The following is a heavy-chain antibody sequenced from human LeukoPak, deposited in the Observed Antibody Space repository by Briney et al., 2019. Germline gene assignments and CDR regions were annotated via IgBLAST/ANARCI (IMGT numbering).Heavy chain of an antibody. CDR1: GGSISSSTYY. CDR3: ARHRPSSTMSGIAL. D-gene: IGHD2-21*01. CDR2: IYYRGST. V-gene: IGHV4-39*01. Sequence: SETLSLTCTVSGGSISSSTYYWGWIRQPPGRGLEWIGTIYYRGSTYYNPSLKSRVTISVDTSNNQFSLRLSSVTAADTAVYFCARHRPSSTMSGIALWGQGTLVTVSS. J-gene: IGHJ4*02.